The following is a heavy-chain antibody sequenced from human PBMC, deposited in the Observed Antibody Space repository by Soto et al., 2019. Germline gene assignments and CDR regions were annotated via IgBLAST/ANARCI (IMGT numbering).Heavy chain of an antibody. V-gene: IGHV3-23*01. Sequence: GGSLRLSCAASGFTFSSYAMSWVRQAPGKGLEWVSAISGSGGSTYYADSVKGRFTISRDNSKNTLYLQMNSLRAEDTAVYYCAKDHRQWLRFSRYDYWGQGTLVTVSS. CDR2: ISGSGGST. D-gene: IGHD5-12*01. J-gene: IGHJ4*02. CDR1: GFTFSSYA. CDR3: AKDHRQWLRFSRYDY.